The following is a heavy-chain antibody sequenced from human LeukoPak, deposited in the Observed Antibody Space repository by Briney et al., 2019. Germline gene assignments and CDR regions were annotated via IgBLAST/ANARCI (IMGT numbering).Heavy chain of an antibody. CDR2: ISSNGGST. J-gene: IGHJ4*02. Sequence: PGGSLRLSCAASGFTFSSYAMHWVRQAPGKGLEYVSAISSNGGSTYYANSVKGRFTISRDNSKNTLYLQMGSLRAEDMAVYYCARGGLLWFGKIETYYFDYWGQGTLVTVSS. CDR1: GFTFSSYA. CDR3: ARGGLLWFGKIETYYFDY. D-gene: IGHD3-10*01. V-gene: IGHV3-64*01.